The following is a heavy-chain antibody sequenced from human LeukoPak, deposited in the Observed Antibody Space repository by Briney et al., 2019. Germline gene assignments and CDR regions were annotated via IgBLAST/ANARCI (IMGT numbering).Heavy chain of an antibody. Sequence: GGSLRLSCAASGFTFSSYEMNWVRQAPGKGLGWVSYISSSGSTIYYADSVKGRFTISRDNAKNSLYLQMNSLRAEDTAVYYCARDSVAHGNDAFDIWGQGTMVTVSS. CDR2: ISSSGSTI. CDR3: ARDSVAHGNDAFDI. J-gene: IGHJ3*02. CDR1: GFTFSSYE. V-gene: IGHV3-48*03. D-gene: IGHD4-23*01.